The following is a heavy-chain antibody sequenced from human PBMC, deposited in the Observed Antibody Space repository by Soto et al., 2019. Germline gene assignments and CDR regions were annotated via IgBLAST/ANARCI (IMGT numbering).Heavy chain of an antibody. V-gene: IGHV3-21*04. J-gene: IGHJ4*02. CDR2: ISANSNYM. Sequence: PGGSLRLSCAASGFTFSTYSMNWVRQAPGKGLEWVSFISANSNYMYYADSVKGRFTISRDNSKNTLYLQMNSLRAEDTAVYYCAKGAGDGDYSDYWGQGTLVTVSS. CDR1: GFTFSTYS. D-gene: IGHD3-10*01. CDR3: AKGAGDGDYSDY.